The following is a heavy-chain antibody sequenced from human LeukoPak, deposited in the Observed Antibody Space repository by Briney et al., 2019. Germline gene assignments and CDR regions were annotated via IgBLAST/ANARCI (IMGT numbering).Heavy chain of an antibody. CDR3: ARWVRAEKWLRSGNDAFDI. J-gene: IGHJ3*02. CDR1: GGSISSGGYY. V-gene: IGHV4-31*03. D-gene: IGHD3-10*01. CDR2: IYYSGST. Sequence: SQTLSLTCTVSGGSISSGGYYWSWIRQHPGKGLEWIGYIYYSGSTYYNPSLKSRVTISVDTSKNQFSLKLSSVTAADTAVYYCARWVRAEKWLRSGNDAFDIWGQGTMVTVSS.